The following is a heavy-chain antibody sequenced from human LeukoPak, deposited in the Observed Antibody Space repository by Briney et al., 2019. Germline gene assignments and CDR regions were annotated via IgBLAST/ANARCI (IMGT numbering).Heavy chain of an antibody. D-gene: IGHD5-18*01. Sequence: PGESLKIPCKGSGYSFTSYWIGWVRQMPGKGLEWMGIIYPGDSDTRYSPSFQGQVTISADKSISTAYLQWSSLKASDTAMYYCARHSTGGYSYGFVGPFDYWGQGTLVTVSS. CDR2: IYPGDSDT. J-gene: IGHJ4*02. CDR3: ARHSTGGYSYGFVGPFDY. CDR1: GYSFTSYW. V-gene: IGHV5-51*01.